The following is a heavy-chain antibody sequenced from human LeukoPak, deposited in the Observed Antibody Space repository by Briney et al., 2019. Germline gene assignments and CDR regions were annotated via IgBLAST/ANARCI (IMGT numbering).Heavy chain of an antibody. J-gene: IGHJ1*01. CDR3: ARGVTGGWYGDFQH. Sequence: SETLSLTCTVSGGSISRSSYYWGWIRQTPGKGPEWIGSIYYGGSTYYNPSLKSRVTISVDTSKNQFSLKLSSVTAADTAVYYCARGVTGGWYGDFQHWGQGTLVTVSS. D-gene: IGHD6-19*01. CDR1: GGSISRSSYY. CDR2: IYYGGST. V-gene: IGHV4-39*01.